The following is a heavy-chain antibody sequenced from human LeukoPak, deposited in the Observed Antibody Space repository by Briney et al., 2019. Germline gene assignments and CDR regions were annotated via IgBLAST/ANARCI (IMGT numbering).Heavy chain of an antibody. CDR1: GGSIRRYY. D-gene: IGHD6-13*01. CDR3: ARGQQQLVLAFDY. CDR2: KDYRGSN. J-gene: IGHJ4*02. Sequence: PAETLSLTCTVSGGSIRRYYGRWLRQPPGKGLEGSGYKDYRGSNNYNRSHERRVTISGDTSKNQFSLQLRSVTAADTAVYYCARGQQQLVLAFDYWGQGTLVTVSS. V-gene: IGHV4-59*12.